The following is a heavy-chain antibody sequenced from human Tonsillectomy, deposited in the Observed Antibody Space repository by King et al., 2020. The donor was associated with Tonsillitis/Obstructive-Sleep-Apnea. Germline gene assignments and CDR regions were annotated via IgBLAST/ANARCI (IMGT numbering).Heavy chain of an antibody. D-gene: IGHD3-16*01. CDR3: ASPTADKTYDYIWGSYSPQGYYFDY. V-gene: IGHV4-39*01. J-gene: IGHJ4*02. CDR2: IYYSGST. Sequence: PLQESGPGLVKPSETLSLTCTVSGGSISSSSYYWGWIRQPPGKGLEWIGSIYYSGSTYYNPSLKSRVTISVDTSKNQFSLKLSSVTAADTAVYYCASPTADKTYDYIWGSYSPQGYYFDYWGQGTLVTVSS. CDR1: GGSISSSSYY.